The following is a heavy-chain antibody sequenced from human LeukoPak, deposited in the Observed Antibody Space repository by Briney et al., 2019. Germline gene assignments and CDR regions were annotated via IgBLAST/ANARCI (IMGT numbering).Heavy chain of an antibody. J-gene: IGHJ6*04. Sequence: GGSLRLSCAASGFTFSSYSMNWVRQAPGKGLEWVSYISSSSSTIYYADSVKGRFTMSRDNAKKSLFLQMNSLRAEDTAVYYCAELGITMIGGVWGKGTTVTISS. CDR1: GFTFSSYS. V-gene: IGHV3-48*04. D-gene: IGHD3-10*02. CDR2: ISSSSSTI. CDR3: AELGITMIGGV.